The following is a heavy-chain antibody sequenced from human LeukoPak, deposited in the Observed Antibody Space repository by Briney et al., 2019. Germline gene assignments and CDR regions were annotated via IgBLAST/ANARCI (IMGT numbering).Heavy chain of an antibody. J-gene: IGHJ4*02. CDR3: AKVGLCNIAGCSDPPLDF. D-gene: IGHD2/OR15-2a*01. V-gene: IGHV3-30*02. CDR1: GLTFSSYE. Sequence: GGSLRLSCAASGLTFSSYEMNWVRPAPGKGLEWVTFIPYDGSNKYYADSVKGRFTISRDKSKNTLFLQMNGLTSDDTAMYYCAKVGLCNIAGCSDPPLDFWGQGTAVTVSS. CDR2: IPYDGSNK.